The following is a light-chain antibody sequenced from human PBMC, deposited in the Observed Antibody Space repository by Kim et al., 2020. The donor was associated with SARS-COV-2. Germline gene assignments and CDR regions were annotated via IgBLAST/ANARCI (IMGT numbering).Light chain of an antibody. Sequence: DIQMTQSPSTLSASVGDRVIITCWASQNIGTWLAWYQQKPGKAPKLLIYDVSILESGVPSRFSGSGSGTEFTLTINSLQPDDFATYYCQQYRNYYWTFGQGTKVDIK. J-gene: IGKJ1*01. CDR2: DVS. V-gene: IGKV1-5*01. CDR1: QNIGTW. CDR3: QQYRNYYWT.